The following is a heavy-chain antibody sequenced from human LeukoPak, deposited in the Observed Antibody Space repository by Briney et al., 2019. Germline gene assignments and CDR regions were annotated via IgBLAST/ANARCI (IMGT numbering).Heavy chain of an antibody. J-gene: IGHJ4*02. Sequence: ASVKVSYKASGYNFTSYGLAWARQAPGQGLEWMGWISPYNGNTNYAQKVQGRVTMTTDTSTRTAYMELRSLRSDDTAVYYCARDRKDIVAARIDYWGQGTLVTVSS. D-gene: IGHD5-12*01. V-gene: IGHV1-18*01. CDR3: ARDRKDIVAARIDY. CDR1: GYNFTSYG. CDR2: ISPYNGNT.